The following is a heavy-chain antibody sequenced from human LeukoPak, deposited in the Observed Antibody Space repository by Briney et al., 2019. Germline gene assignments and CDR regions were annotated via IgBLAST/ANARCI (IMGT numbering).Heavy chain of an antibody. D-gene: IGHD1-26*01. CDR2: INEDGSTT. CDR1: GFTFSSNW. CDR3: VRDLGGRSGH. J-gene: IGHJ4*02. Sequence: GGSLRLSCAASGFTFSSNWMHWVRQAPGKGLVWVSRINEDGSTTNYADSVKGRSTIFRDNAKNTLYLQMNSMRAEDTAVYYCVRDLGGRSGHWGQGTLVTVSS. V-gene: IGHV3-74*01.